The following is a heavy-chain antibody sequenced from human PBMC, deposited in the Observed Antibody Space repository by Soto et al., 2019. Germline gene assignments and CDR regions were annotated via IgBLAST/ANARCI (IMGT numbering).Heavy chain of an antibody. CDR3: ARRYIVGVTGDY. D-gene: IGHD1-26*01. CDR1: GFSVSSNY. J-gene: IGHJ4*02. V-gene: IGHV3-53*02. Sequence: EVQLVETGGGLVQPGGSLRLSCAGSGFSVSSNYMSWVRQAPGKGLEWVSLIYSGGTRSYADSVKGRFIISRDSSKNTLFLQMNSLRVEDTAVYYCARRYIVGVTGDYWGQGTLVTVSS. CDR2: IYSGGTR.